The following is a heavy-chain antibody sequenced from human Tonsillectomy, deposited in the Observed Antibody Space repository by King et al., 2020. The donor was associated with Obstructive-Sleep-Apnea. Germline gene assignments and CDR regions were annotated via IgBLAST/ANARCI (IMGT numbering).Heavy chain of an antibody. Sequence: VQLVESGGGLVQPGGSLRLSCAASGFTFSSYAMSWVRQAPGKGLEWVSAISGSGGSTYYADSVKGRFTISRDNSKNTLYLQMNSLRAEETAVYYCANSPRSSSWYNDYWGQGTLVTVSS. CDR2: ISGSGGST. D-gene: IGHD6-13*01. J-gene: IGHJ4*02. V-gene: IGHV3-23*04. CDR3: ANSPRSSSWYNDY. CDR1: GFTFSSYA.